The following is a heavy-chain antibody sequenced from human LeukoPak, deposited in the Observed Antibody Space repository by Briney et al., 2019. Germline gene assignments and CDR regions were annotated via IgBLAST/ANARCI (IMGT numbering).Heavy chain of an antibody. Sequence: GGSLRLSCAASGFTFGAYAVTWVRQAPGKGLEWLGFLRSRIYGGTADYAASVKGRMTISRDDSKNIAYLEVNSLKVEDTAVYYCARADNGQVGYMDVWGKGTTVTISS. CDR2: LRSRIYGGTA. CDR1: GFTFGAYA. D-gene: IGHD1-1*01. CDR3: ARADNGQVGYMDV. V-gene: IGHV3-49*04. J-gene: IGHJ6*03.